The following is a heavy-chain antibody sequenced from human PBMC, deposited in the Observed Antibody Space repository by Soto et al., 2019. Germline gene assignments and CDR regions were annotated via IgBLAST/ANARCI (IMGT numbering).Heavy chain of an antibody. V-gene: IGHV3-33*01. J-gene: IGHJ6*02. CDR2: IWYDGSNK. Sequence: QVQLVESGGGVVQPGRSLRLSCAASGFTFSSYGMHWVRQAPGKGLEWVAVIWYDGSNKYYADSVKGRFTISRDNSKTSLFLQMNSVRGEGKAVYYSASKYCSGGSCYCDGMDVWGQGTTVTVSS. CDR1: GFTFSSYG. CDR3: ASKYCSGGSCYCDGMDV. D-gene: IGHD2-15*01.